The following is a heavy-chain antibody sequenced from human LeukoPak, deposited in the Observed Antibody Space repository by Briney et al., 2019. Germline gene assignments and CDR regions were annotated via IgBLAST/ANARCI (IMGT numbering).Heavy chain of an antibody. CDR1: GGSISSGGYY. Sequence: SETLSLTCTVSGGSISSGGYYWSWIRQHPGKGLEWIGYIYYSGSTYYNPSLKSRVTISVDTSKNQFSLKLSSVTAADTAVYYCARDRCSSTSCYGRGVWLDPWGQGTLVTVSS. J-gene: IGHJ5*02. D-gene: IGHD2-2*01. CDR2: IYYSGST. V-gene: IGHV4-31*03. CDR3: ARDRCSSTSCYGRGVWLDP.